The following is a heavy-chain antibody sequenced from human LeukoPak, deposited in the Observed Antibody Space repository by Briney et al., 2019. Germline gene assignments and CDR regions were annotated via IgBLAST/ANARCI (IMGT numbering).Heavy chain of an antibody. Sequence: ASVKVSCKTSGYTFSSHSMNWVRQAPGQGLEWLGWISPYNGNTKYAQKIQGRATMTTDTSTSTAYLELRSLRSDDTAVYYCARGEYDLLGDYWGQGTLVTVSS. CDR1: GYTFSSHS. J-gene: IGHJ4*02. V-gene: IGHV1-18*01. CDR2: ISPYNGNT. CDR3: ARGEYDLLGDY. D-gene: IGHD3-10*01.